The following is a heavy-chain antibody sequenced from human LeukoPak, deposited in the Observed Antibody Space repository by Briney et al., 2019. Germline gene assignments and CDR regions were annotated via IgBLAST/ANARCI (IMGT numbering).Heavy chain of an antibody. CDR2: ISSSGSII. CDR1: GFTFSSYE. J-gene: IGHJ3*02. D-gene: IGHD3-22*01. CDR3: ARGAYYYDSSGYYGAFDI. Sequence: GGSLRLSCAAFGFTFSSYEMNWVRQAPGKGLEWVSYISSSGSIIYYADSVKGRFTISRDSAKNSLYLQMNSLRAEDTAVYYCARGAYYYDSSGYYGAFDIWGQGTMVTVSS. V-gene: IGHV3-48*03.